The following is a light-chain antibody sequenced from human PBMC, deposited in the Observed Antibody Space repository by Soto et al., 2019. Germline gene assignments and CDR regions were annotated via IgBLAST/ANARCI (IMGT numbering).Light chain of an antibody. V-gene: IGKV3-11*01. Sequence: ETVLTQSPAILCLSPVDRVTISCRASQSVRSYLAWYQQKPGQAPRLLIYDTANRATGIADRFSGSGSETDFTLTISSLEPEDFAVYYCQQRSNWPPAFGQGTRLEIK. J-gene: IGKJ5*01. CDR1: QSVRSY. CDR2: DTA. CDR3: QQRSNWPPA.